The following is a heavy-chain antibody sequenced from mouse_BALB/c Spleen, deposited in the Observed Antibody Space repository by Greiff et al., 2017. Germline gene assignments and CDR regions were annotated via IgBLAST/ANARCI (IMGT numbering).Heavy chain of an antibody. CDR2: ISNGGGST. Sequence: EVKLMESGGGLVQPGGSLKLSCAASGFTFSSYTMSWVRQTPEKRLEWVAYISNGGGSTYYPDTVKGRFTISRDNAKNTLYLQMSSLKSEDTAMYYCARLRNSAWFAYWGQGTLVTVSA. D-gene: IGHD2-1*01. CDR1: GFTFSSYT. J-gene: IGHJ3*01. V-gene: IGHV5-12-2*01. CDR3: ARLRNSAWFAY.